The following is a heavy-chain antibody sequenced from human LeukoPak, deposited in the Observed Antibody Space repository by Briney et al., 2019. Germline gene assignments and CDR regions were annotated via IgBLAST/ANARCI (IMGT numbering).Heavy chain of an antibody. CDR3: ATTVTTPYSFAP. Sequence: PGGSLRLTCAASGFTFSSYGMHWVGQAPDKGLEWVAFIRYDGSNKYYADSVKRRFTISRDNSKNTLYLQMNSLRAEDTAVYYCATTVTTPYSFAPWGQGTLVTVSS. D-gene: IGHD4-11*01. V-gene: IGHV3-30*02. CDR2: IRYDGSNK. CDR1: GFTFSSYG. J-gene: IGHJ5*02.